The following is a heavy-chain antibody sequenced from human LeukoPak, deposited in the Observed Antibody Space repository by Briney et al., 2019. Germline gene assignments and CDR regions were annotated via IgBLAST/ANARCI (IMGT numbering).Heavy chain of an antibody. CDR1: GYTFTGYY. J-gene: IGHJ4*02. CDR3: ARGRSRSWYVY. D-gene: IGHD6-13*01. Sequence: GASVKVSCKASGYTFTGYYVHWLRQAPGQGLEWMGWINPDSGGTNHAQKFQGRVTMTRDTSISTAYMELSSLRSDDMAVYYCARGRSRSWYVYWGQGTLATVSS. V-gene: IGHV1-2*02. CDR2: INPDSGGT.